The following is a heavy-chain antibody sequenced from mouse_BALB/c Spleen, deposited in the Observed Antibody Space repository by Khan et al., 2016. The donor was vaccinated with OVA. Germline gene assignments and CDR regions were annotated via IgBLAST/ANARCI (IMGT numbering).Heavy chain of an antibody. CDR3: SRHCYVAWFTY. D-gene: IGHD2-12*01. Sequence: VQLKQSGPELMKPGASVKISCKASGYSFTTYYIHWVMQSHGTSLEWIGYIDPFSGATTYNQKFRGKATLTVDKSSSTAYINLSNLTAEDSAFYYCSRHCYVAWFTYWGQGTLVTVSA. CDR1: GYSFTTYY. CDR2: IDPFSGAT. J-gene: IGHJ3*01. V-gene: IGHV1S135*01.